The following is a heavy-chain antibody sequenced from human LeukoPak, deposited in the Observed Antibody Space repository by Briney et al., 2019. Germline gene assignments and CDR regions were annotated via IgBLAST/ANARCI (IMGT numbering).Heavy chain of an antibody. Sequence: GRSLRLSCVVSGLRFRNYGMHWVRQAPGKGLEWVAVIYYDGSNQYYADSVKGRFTVSRDNAKNTLYLQMDSLRAEDTAVYYCATDRNSGKYYDYWGQGTLVTVSS. V-gene: IGHV3-33*01. CDR1: GLRFRNYG. CDR2: IYYDGSNQ. CDR3: ATDRNSGKYYDY. D-gene: IGHD1-26*01. J-gene: IGHJ4*02.